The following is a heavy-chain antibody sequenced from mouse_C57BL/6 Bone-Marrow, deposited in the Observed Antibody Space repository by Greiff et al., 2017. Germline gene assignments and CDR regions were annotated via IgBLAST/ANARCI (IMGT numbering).Heavy chain of an antibody. CDR2: ISNGGGST. CDR1: GFTFSDYY. J-gene: IGHJ4*01. Sequence: EVKLMESGGGLVQPGGSLKLSCAASGFTFSDYYMYWVRQTPEKRLEWVAYISNGGGSTYYPDTVKGRFTISRDNAKNTLYLQMSRLKSEDTAMYYCASRGSYAMDYWGQGTSVTVSS. D-gene: IGHD1-1*01. CDR3: ASRGSYAMDY. V-gene: IGHV5-12*01.